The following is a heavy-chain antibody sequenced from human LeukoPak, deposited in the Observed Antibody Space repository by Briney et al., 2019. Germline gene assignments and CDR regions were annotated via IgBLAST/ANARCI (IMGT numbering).Heavy chain of an antibody. V-gene: IGHV1-2*02. CDR2: INPNSGGA. Sequence: ASVKVSCKASGYTFTGYFMHWVRQAPGQGLEWMGWINPNSGGANYAQKFQGRVTMTRDTSISTAYMELSRLRSDDTAVYYCASSIVYCSSTSCYFNWGQGTLVTVSS. CDR3: ASSIVYCSSTSCYFN. CDR1: GYTFTGYF. J-gene: IGHJ4*02. D-gene: IGHD2-2*01.